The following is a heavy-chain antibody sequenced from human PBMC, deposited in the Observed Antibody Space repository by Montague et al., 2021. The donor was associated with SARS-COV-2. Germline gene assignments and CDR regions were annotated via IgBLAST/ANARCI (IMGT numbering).Heavy chain of an antibody. CDR1: GFTFRTYE. J-gene: IGHJ4*02. D-gene: IGHD3-10*01. CDR2: ISSSGSTI. V-gene: IGHV3-48*03. Sequence: YLRLSCAASGFTFRTYEMNWVRQAPGKGLEWVSYISSSGSTIYYADSVKGRFTISRDNVKNSLYLQMNSLRAEDTAVYYCARDGRFGELDYWGQGTLVTVST. CDR3: ARDGRFGELDY.